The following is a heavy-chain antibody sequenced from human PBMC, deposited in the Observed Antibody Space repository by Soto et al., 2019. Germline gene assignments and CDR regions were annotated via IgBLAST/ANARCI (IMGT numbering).Heavy chain of an antibody. CDR3: AGPVVQLFYYYSYYGLDC. D-gene: IGHD5-18*01. V-gene: IGHV3-33*01. CDR1: GFPFSSYG. J-gene: IGHJ6*02. Sequence: GVSLRLSCAAAGFPFSSYGVHWVRQAPGKGLEWVAVIWYDGSNKYYADSVKGRFTISRDNSKNTLYLQMNSLRAEDTAVYYCAGPVVQLFYYYSYYGLDCWRPGNKVTV. CDR2: IWYDGSNK.